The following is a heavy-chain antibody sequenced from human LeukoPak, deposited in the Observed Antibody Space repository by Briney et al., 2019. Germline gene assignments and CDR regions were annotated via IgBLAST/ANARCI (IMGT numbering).Heavy chain of an antibody. V-gene: IGHV3-33*01. D-gene: IGHD3-10*01. CDR3: ARTPSVYYGSGNYFDY. J-gene: IGHJ4*02. CDR2: IWSDGSNK. Sequence: PGGSPRLSCAASGFTFSSYGMHWVRQAPGKGLEWVTIIWSDGSNKYYADSVKGRFTISRDNSKNTLYLQMNSLRAEDTAVYYCARTPSVYYGSGNYFDYWGQGTLVTVSS. CDR1: GFTFSSYG.